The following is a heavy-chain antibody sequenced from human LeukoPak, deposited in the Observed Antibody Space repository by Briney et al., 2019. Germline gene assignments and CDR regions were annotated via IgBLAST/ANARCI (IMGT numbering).Heavy chain of an antibody. V-gene: IGHV3-20*04. CDR3: ARDTRGDYPHWVDY. Sequence: PGGSLRLFCAASGFTSDDYGMSWVRQAPGKGLEWVSGINWNGGSTGYADSVKGRFTISRDNAKNSLYLQMNSLRAEDTALYYCARDTRGDYPHWVDYWGQGTLVTVSS. CDR2: INWNGGST. J-gene: IGHJ4*02. CDR1: GFTSDDYG. D-gene: IGHD4-17*01.